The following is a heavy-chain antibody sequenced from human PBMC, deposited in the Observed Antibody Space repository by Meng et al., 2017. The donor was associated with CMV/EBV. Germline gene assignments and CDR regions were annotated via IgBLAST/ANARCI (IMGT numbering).Heavy chain of an antibody. J-gene: IGHJ4*02. CDR1: GFTFDRSA. CDR2: IGYNSDYI. D-gene: IGHD2-8*01. V-gene: IGHV3-9*01. Sequence: GGSLRLSCAASGFTFDRSAIHWVRQVPGKGLEWVSGIGYNSDYIGYADSVKGRFTISRDNAKNSVYLQMNSLRPEDTALYYCARDDCGNYCTLADWGQGTLVT. CDR3: ARDDCGNYCTLAD.